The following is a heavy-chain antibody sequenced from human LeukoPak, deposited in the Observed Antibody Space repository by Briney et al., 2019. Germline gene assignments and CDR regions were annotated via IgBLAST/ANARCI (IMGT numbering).Heavy chain of an antibody. CDR3: ARVRISGTKGDY. V-gene: IGHV4-34*01. CDR2: INHSGST. J-gene: IGHJ4*02. Sequence: SETLSLTGAVYGGSFSGYYWSWIRQPPGKGLEWIGEINHSGSTNYNPSLKSRVTISVDTSKNQFSLKLSSVTAADTAVYYCARVRISGTKGDYWGQGTLVTVSS. D-gene: IGHD1-14*01. CDR1: GGSFSGYY.